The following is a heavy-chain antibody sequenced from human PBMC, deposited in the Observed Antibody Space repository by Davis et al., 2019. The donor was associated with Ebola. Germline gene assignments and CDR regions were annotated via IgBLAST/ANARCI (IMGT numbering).Heavy chain of an antibody. D-gene: IGHD3-22*01. V-gene: IGHV3-21*01. CDR2: ISSSSTSR. J-gene: IGHJ4*02. CDR3: AHDSY. CDR1: GFTFSSYS. Sequence: GGSLRLSCAASGFTFSSYSMNWVRQAPGKGLEWVSSISSSSTSRYYVDSVKGRFTISRDNAKNSLYLQMNSLRAEDTAVYYCAHDSYWGQGTLVTVSS.